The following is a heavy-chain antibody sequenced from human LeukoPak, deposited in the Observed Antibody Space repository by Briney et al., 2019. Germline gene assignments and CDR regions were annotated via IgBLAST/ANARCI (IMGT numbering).Heavy chain of an antibody. D-gene: IGHD3-22*01. CDR3: ARDERYDSSGYPFDY. J-gene: IGHJ4*02. V-gene: IGHV1-2*02. CDR1: GYTFTGYF. Sequence: ASVKVSCKASGYTFTGYFINWVRQAPGQALEWMGWINPNNGDTNYAQKFQGRVTMTRDTSITTAYMELSRLRSDDTAVYYCARDERYDSSGYPFDYWGQGTLVTVSS. CDR2: INPNNGDT.